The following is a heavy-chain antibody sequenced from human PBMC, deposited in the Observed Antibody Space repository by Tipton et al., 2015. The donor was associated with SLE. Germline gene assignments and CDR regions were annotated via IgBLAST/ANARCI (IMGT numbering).Heavy chain of an antibody. Sequence: TLSLTCAVCGGSFSGYYWSWIRQPPGKGLEWIGDINHSGSTNYNPSLKSRVTISVDTSKNQFSLKLSSVTAADTAVYYCARRPWGDYYMDYWGQGTLVTVSS. CDR2: INHSGST. V-gene: IGHV4-34*01. J-gene: IGHJ4*02. CDR3: ARRPWGDYYMDY. D-gene: IGHD3-16*01. CDR1: GGSFSGYY.